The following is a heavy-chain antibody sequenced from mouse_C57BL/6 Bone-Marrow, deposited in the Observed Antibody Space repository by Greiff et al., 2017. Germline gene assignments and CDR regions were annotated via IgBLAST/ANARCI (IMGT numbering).Heavy chain of an antibody. J-gene: IGHJ3*01. D-gene: IGHD1-1*01. CDR3: AREGDYYGSSPFAY. V-gene: IGHV1-69*01. CDR2: IDPSDSYT. Sequence: VQLQQPGAELVMPGASVKLSCKASGYTFTSYWMHWVKQRPGQGLEWIGEIDPSDSYTNYNQKFKGKSTLTVDKSSSTAYMQLSSLTSEDSAVYYCAREGDYYGSSPFAYWGQGTLVTVSA. CDR1: GYTFTSYW.